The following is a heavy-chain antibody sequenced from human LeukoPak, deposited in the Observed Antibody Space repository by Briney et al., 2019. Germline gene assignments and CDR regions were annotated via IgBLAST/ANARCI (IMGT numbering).Heavy chain of an antibody. D-gene: IGHD3-10*01. CDR1: GFTVSSNY. V-gene: IGHV3-53*01. CDR3: ARGSEGGIWFGYYFDY. Sequence: GGSLRLSCAASGFTVSSNYMSWVRQAPGKGLEWVSVIYSGGSTYYADSVKGRFTISRDNSKNTLYLQMNSLRAEDTAVYYCARGSEGGIWFGYYFDYWGQGTLVTVSS. CDR2: IYSGGST. J-gene: IGHJ4*02.